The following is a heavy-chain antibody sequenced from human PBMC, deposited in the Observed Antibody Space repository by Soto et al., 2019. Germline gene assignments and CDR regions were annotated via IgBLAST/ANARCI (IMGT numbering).Heavy chain of an antibody. CDR3: STRPRGSYYFDY. CDR2: ISGSGGST. D-gene: IGHD6-6*01. J-gene: IGHJ4*02. Sequence: GGSLRLSCAASGFTFSSYAMSWVRQAPGKGLEWVSAISGSGGSTYYADSVKGRFTISRDNSKNTLYLQMNSLRAEDTAVYYCSTRPRGSYYFDYWGQGTLVTVSS. CDR1: GFTFSSYA. V-gene: IGHV3-23*01.